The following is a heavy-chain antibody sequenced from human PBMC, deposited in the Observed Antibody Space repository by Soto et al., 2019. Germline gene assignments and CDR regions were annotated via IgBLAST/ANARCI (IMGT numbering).Heavy chain of an antibody. V-gene: IGHV1-69*13. D-gene: IGHD6-19*01. J-gene: IGHJ4*02. CDR2: IISIFGTA. CDR1: GGTFSSYA. Sequence: SVKVSCKASGGTFSSYAISWVRQAPGQGLEWMGGIISIFGTANYAQKFQGRVTITADESTSTAYMELSSLRSEDTAVYYCARERHGIAVAGPPLWGQGTLVTVSS. CDR3: ARERHGIAVAGPPL.